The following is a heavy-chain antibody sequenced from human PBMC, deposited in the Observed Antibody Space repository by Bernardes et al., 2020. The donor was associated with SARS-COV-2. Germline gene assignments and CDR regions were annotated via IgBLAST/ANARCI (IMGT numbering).Heavy chain of an antibody. CDR3: ARDTGGTISSYYAMDV. Sequence: SVKVSCKASGGTFNSYIITWVRQAPGQGLEWMGGIIPIFGTSNSAQRFQGRVTMSADTSSSTVYMELSGLTSDDTAVYYCARDTGGTISSYYAMDVWGQGTPVTVSS. V-gene: IGHV1-69*06. CDR2: IIPIFGTS. CDR1: GGTFNSYI. J-gene: IGHJ6*02. D-gene: IGHD1-7*01.